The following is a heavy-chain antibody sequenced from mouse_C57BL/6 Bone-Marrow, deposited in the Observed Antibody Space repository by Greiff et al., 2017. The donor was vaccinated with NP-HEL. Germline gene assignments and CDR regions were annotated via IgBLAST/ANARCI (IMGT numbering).Heavy chain of an antibody. V-gene: IGHV14-4*01. Sequence: EVQLQQSGAELVRPGASVKLSCTASGFNIKDDYMHWVKQRPEQGLEWIGWIDPENGDTEYASKFQGKATITADTSSNTAYLQLSSLTSEDTAVYYCTTITTVVGRDDWGQGTTLTVSS. D-gene: IGHD1-1*01. CDR2: IDPENGDT. CDR3: TTITTVVGRDD. J-gene: IGHJ2*01. CDR1: GFNIKDDY.